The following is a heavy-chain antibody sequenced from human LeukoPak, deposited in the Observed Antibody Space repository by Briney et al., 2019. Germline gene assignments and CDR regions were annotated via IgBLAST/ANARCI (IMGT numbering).Heavy chain of an antibody. V-gene: IGHV4-4*07. CDR1: GGSISSYY. CDR2: IYTSGST. J-gene: IGHJ4*02. Sequence: SETLSLTCTVSGGSISSYYWSWIRQPAGMGLEWLGRIYTSGSTNYNPSLKSRVTMSVDTSKNQFSLKLSSVTAADTAVYYCARVFQFSHFDYWGQGTLATVSS. CDR3: ARVFQFSHFDY.